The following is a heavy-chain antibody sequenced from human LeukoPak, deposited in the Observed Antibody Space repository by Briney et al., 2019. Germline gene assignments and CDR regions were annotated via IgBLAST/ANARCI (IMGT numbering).Heavy chain of an antibody. CDR2: IYPGDSDT. D-gene: IGHD4-17*01. CDR3: ARLLTYGDYALDC. CDR1: GYSFTSYW. J-gene: IGHJ4*02. Sequence: GESLKISCKGTGYSFTSYWIGWVRQMPGKGLEWMGMIYPGDSDTRYSPSFQGQVTISGDKSISTAYLRWSSLKASDTAMYYCARLLTYGDYALDCWGQGTLVTVSS. V-gene: IGHV5-51*01.